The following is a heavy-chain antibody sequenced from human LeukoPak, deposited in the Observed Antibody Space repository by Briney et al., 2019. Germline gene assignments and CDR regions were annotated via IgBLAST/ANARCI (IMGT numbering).Heavy chain of an antibody. D-gene: IGHD3-22*01. CDR1: GYTFTSYY. Sequence: ASVKVSCKASGYTFTSYYMHWVRQAPGQGLEWMGRINPNSGGTNYAQKFQGRVTITTDESTSTAYMELSSLRSEDTAVYYCARPARYYYDSSGYYYFDYWGQGTLVTVSS. J-gene: IGHJ4*02. CDR2: INPNSGGT. CDR3: ARPARYYYDSSGYYYFDY. V-gene: IGHV1-2*06.